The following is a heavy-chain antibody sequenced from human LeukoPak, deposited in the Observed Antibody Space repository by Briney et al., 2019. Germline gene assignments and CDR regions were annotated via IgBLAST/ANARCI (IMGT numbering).Heavy chain of an antibody. CDR3: AKDSYYDSSGYPDAFDI. Sequence: GGSLRLSCVASGFTFSNYAMNWVRQAPGKGLEWVSGVSGGGSSTYYADSVKGRFTISRDNSKNMLYLQMNSLRAEDTAVYYCAKDSYYDSSGYPDAFDIWGQGTMVTVSS. D-gene: IGHD3-22*01. CDR2: VSGGGSST. V-gene: IGHV3-23*01. CDR1: GFTFSNYA. J-gene: IGHJ3*02.